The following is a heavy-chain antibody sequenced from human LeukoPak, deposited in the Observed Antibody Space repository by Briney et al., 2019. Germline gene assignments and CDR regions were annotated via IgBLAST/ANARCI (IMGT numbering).Heavy chain of an antibody. CDR2: INPHSGGT. CDR3: ARVAYGSSLNYFDY. CDR1: GGTFSSNA. Sequence: ASVKVSCKASGGTFSSNAISWVRQAHGQGLEWMGWINPHSGGTNYAQKFQGRVTMTRDTSITTASMELSRLRSDDTAVYYCARVAYGSSLNYFDYWGQGTLVTVSS. J-gene: IGHJ4*02. V-gene: IGHV1-2*02. D-gene: IGHD6-13*01.